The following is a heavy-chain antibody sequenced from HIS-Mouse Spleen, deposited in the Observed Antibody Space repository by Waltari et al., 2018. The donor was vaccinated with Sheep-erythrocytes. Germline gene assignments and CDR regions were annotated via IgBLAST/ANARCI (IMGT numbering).Heavy chain of an antibody. Sequence: EVQLLESGGGLGQPGGSLSLSCAASGIAFSSYDMSWVRQAPGKGLEWVSAISGSGGSTYYADSVKGRFTISRDNSKNTLDLQMNSLRAEDTAVYYCAKGDITMVRGVSGYWGQGTLVTVSS. CDR3: AKGDITMVRGVSGY. J-gene: IGHJ4*02. D-gene: IGHD3-10*01. CDR1: GIAFSSYD. V-gene: IGHV3-23*01. CDR2: ISGSGGST.